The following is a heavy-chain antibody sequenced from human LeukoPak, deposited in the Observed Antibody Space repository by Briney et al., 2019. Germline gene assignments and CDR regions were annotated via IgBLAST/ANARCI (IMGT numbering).Heavy chain of an antibody. CDR3: ARRQSGIKNAFDI. CDR2: IIPIFGTA. V-gene: IGHV1-69*01. D-gene: IGHD1-26*01. CDR1: GGTFSSYA. J-gene: IGHJ3*02. Sequence: SVKVSCKASGGTFSSYAISWVRQAPGQGLEWMGVIIPIFGTANYAQKFQGRVTITADESTSTAYMELSSLRSEDTAVYYCARRQSGIKNAFDIWGQGTMVTVSS.